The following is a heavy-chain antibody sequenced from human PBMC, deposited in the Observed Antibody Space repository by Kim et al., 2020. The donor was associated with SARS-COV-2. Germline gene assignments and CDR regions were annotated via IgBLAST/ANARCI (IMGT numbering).Heavy chain of an antibody. V-gene: IGHV4-34*01. D-gene: IGHD3-10*01. J-gene: IGHJ4*02. Sequence: SEILSLTCAVYGGSFSGYYWSWIRQPPGKGLEWIGEINHSGSTNYNPSLKSRVTISVDTSKNQFSLKLSSVTAADTAVYYCASWGTYGSGSYYSDYWGQGTLVTVSS. CDR2: INHSGST. CDR3: ASWGTYGSGSYYSDY. CDR1: GGSFSGYY.